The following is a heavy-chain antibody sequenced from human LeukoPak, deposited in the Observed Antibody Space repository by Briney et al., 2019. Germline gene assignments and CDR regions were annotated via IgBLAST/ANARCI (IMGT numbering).Heavy chain of an antibody. J-gene: IGHJ5*02. CDR1: GGSISSYY. D-gene: IGHD3-22*01. CDR3: ARVPRGHDSSGYYYFPWFDP. Sequence: PSETLSLTCTVSGGSISSYYWSWIRQPPGKGLEWIGYIYYSGSTNYNPSLKSRVTISVDTSKNQFSLKLSSVTAADTAVYYCARVPRGHDSSGYYYFPWFDPWGQGTLVTVSS. CDR2: IYYSGST. V-gene: IGHV4-59*01.